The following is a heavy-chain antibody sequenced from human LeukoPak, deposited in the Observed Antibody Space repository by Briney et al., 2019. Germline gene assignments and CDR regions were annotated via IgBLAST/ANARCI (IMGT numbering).Heavy chain of an antibody. CDR3: AGLNSGSYYNYYYYYMDV. CDR1: GGSISSGSYY. Sequence: PSETLSLTCTVSGGSISSGSYYWSWIRQPAGKGLEWIGRIYTSGSTNYNPSLKSRVTISVDTSKNQFSLKLSSVTAADTAVYYCAGLNSGSYYNYYYYYMDVWGKGTTVTVSS. V-gene: IGHV4-61*02. CDR2: IYTSGST. D-gene: IGHD1-26*01. J-gene: IGHJ6*03.